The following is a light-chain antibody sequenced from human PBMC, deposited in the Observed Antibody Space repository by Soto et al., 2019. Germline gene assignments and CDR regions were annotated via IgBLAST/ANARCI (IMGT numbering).Light chain of an antibody. J-gene: IGKJ3*01. CDR3: QRYDYWPFT. Sequence: EIVMTQSPTTLSVSPGERATLSCRASQTVTYNLAWYQQKPGQPPRLLIYGASTRATGIPARFSGSGSGTEFTLTISSLQSEDFAVYYCQRYDYWPFTFGPGTKVDFK. CDR2: GAS. CDR1: QTVTYN. V-gene: IGKV3-15*01.